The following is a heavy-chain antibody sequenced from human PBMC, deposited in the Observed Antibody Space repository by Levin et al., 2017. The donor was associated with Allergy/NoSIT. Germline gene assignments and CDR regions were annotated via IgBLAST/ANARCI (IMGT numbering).Heavy chain of an antibody. CDR1: GYTFTSHW. J-gene: IGHJ3*02. CDR3: ARHGKTSLRFDAFDI. CDR2: IYPSDSDT. V-gene: IGHV5-51*01. Sequence: ASVKVSCKGSGYTFTSHWIGWVRQMPGKGLEWMGIIYPSDSDTRYNPSFQGQVTISADKSISTAYLQWSSLKASDTAIYYCARHGKTSLRFDAFDIWGQGTMVTVSS.